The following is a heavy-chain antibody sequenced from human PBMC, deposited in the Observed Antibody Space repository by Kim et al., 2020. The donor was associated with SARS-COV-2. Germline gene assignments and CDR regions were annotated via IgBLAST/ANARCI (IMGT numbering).Heavy chain of an antibody. Sequence: SRSTKYNPSLSSRVPMSVDTSKRQFSLKLNSVTAADTAVYYCARGANWFESWGQGTLVTVSS. V-gene: IGHV4-4*07. CDR3: ARGANWFES. J-gene: IGHJ5*01. CDR2: SRST.